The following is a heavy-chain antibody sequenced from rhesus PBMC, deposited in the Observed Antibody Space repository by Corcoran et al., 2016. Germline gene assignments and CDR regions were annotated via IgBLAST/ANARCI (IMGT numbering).Heavy chain of an antibody. Sequence: EVQLVQSGAEVKRPGEALKISCKTYGYSFTSYWISWVRKMPGKGLEWMGAIYPSDSDVRDSPSFQGQVTISADKSTSTAYLQWSSLKASDTATYYCARRACTGYFDYWGQGVLVTVSS. D-gene: IGHD1-1*01. CDR1: GYSFTSYW. CDR3: ARRACTGYFDY. V-gene: IGHV5-20*02. CDR2: IYPSDSDV. J-gene: IGHJ4*01.